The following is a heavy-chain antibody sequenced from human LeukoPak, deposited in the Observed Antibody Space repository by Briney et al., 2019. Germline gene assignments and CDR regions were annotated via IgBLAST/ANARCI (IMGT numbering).Heavy chain of an antibody. D-gene: IGHD3-3*01. J-gene: IGHJ1*01. V-gene: IGHV1-2*02. Sequence: GASVKVSCKASGYTFTGYYMHWVRQAPGQGLELMGWINPNSGGTNYAQKFQGRVTMTRDTSISTAYMELSRLRSDDTAVYYCARGYYDFWSGYYTGSYFQHWGQGTLVTVSS. CDR1: GYTFTGYY. CDR2: INPNSGGT. CDR3: ARGYYDFWSGYYTGSYFQH.